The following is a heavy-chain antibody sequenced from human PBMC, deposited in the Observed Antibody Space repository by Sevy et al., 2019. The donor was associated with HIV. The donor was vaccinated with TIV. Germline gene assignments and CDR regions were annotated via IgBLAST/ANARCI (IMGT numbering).Heavy chain of an antibody. CDR1: DGSISTYY. Sequence: SETLSLICTVSDGSISTYYWSWIRQPAGKGLEWIGRTHTTGDTNYNPSLQSRVTMSVDTSKNQFSLKVRSLTDADTAVYYCAREKTSAGSPYWFDSWGQGTLVTVSS. V-gene: IGHV4-4*07. J-gene: IGHJ5*01. CDR3: AREKTSAGSPYWFDS. CDR2: THTTGDT. D-gene: IGHD6-13*01.